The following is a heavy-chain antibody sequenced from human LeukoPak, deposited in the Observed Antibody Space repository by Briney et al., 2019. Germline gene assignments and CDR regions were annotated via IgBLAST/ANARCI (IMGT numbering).Heavy chain of an antibody. CDR1: GVSVSDYY. CDR3: ARIRCGRGQARCYNH. CDR2: VSPGGYT. J-gene: IGHJ5*02. V-gene: IGHV4-34*01. Sequence: SETLSLTCAVSGVSVSDYYWSWISQSPEKGLEWIGEVSPGGYTTYNPYLRSRVIISEDTSENQLSLNVTSVTAADTALYYCARIRCGRGQARCYNHWAQGSLVTVSS. D-gene: IGHD2-21*01.